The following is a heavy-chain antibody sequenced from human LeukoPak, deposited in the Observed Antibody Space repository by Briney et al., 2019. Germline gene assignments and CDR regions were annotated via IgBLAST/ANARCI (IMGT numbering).Heavy chain of an antibody. D-gene: IGHD3-3*01. CDR3: AKGGPDFSIDI. CDR1: GFTFSDYV. V-gene: IGHV3-33*06. J-gene: IGHJ3*02. CDR2: MWFDGSDK. Sequence: PGGSLRLSCAASGFTFSDYVMHWVREAPGKGLEWVSLMWFDGSDKYCADSVKGRFTISRDNPKNTLYLKMNSLRVEDVSIYYRAKGGPDFSIDIWGRGTMVTVSS.